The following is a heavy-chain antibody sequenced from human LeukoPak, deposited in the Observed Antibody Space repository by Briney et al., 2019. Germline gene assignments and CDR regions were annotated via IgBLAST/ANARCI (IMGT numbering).Heavy chain of an antibody. Sequence: GGSLRLSCVASGFTFSSRDWMTWVRQAPGKGLEWATFIRYDGSTQFYADSVKGRFAISRDNSKNTGYLQMNRLRTEDTAVYYCATSTWFGSRFEYWGQGTLVTVSS. CDR1: GFTFSSRDW. CDR3: ATSTWFGSRFEY. J-gene: IGHJ4*02. CDR2: IRYDGSTQ. D-gene: IGHD3-10*01. V-gene: IGHV3-30*02.